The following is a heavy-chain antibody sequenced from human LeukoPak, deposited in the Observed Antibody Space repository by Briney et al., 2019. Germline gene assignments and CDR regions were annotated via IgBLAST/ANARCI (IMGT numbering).Heavy chain of an antibody. Sequence: ASVKVSCKASGYTFTSYGISWVRQAPGQGLEWMGWISAYNGNTNYAQKLQGRVTMTTDTSTSTAYMELRSLRSDDTAVYYCARDYGDYGGGLGDFDLWGRGTLVTVSS. D-gene: IGHD4-17*01. CDR1: GYTFTSYG. CDR2: ISAYNGNT. J-gene: IGHJ2*01. V-gene: IGHV1-18*01. CDR3: ARDYGDYGGGLGDFDL.